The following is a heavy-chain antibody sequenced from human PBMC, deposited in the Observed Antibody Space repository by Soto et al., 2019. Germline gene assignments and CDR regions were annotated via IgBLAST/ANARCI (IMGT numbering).Heavy chain of an antibody. D-gene: IGHD3-10*01. J-gene: IGHJ4*02. Sequence: GGSLRLSCAASGFTFSSYGMHWVRQAPGKGLEWVAVIWYDGSNKYYADSVKGRFTISRDNSKNTLYLQMNSLRAEDTAVYYCAREGRLLWFGEFPRTYYFDYWGQGTLVTVSS. V-gene: IGHV3-33*01. CDR2: IWYDGSNK. CDR3: AREGRLLWFGEFPRTYYFDY. CDR1: GFTFSSYG.